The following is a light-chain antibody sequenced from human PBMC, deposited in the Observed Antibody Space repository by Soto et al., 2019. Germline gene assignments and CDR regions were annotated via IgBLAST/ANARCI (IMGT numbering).Light chain of an antibody. J-gene: IGKJ1*01. CDR3: QHYENSWT. Sequence: DIQMTQSPSTLSATAGDRVTITCRASQSISSWLAWYQHKPGNAPKLLIYDASNLGSGVPSRFSGSGSGTVFSLTISMLHHDDGATYCHQHYENSWTFGQGTRVEIK. V-gene: IGKV1-5*01. CDR1: QSISSW. CDR2: DAS.